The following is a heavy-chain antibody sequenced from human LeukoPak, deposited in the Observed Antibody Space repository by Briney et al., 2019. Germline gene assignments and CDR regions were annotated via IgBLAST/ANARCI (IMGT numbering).Heavy chain of an antibody. CDR1: GFTFRSYG. D-gene: IGHD5-12*01. CDR3: AKETRGSYSDY. J-gene: IGHJ4*02. Sequence: PGGSLRLSCAASGFTFRSYGMHWVRQAPGKGLEWVAFMSYDGSNRYYADSVKGRFTISRDNSKNTLYLQMNSLRAEDTAVYYCAKETRGSYSDYWGQGTLVTVSS. CDR2: MSYDGSNR. V-gene: IGHV3-30*02.